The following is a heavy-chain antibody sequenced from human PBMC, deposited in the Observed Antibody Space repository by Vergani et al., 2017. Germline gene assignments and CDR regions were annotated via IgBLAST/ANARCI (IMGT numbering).Heavy chain of an antibody. CDR2: IYPADSDT. V-gene: IGHV5-51*01. J-gene: IGHJ4*02. CDR3: ARHTTYTDS. D-gene: IGHD1-1*01. Sequence: EVELVQSGPEMRKPGESLKISCKGSEYSFGNYWIGLVRQTPGKGLEWMGIIYPADSDTRYSPSFQGQVTISADKSISTAFLQWDSLKASDTALYYCARHTTYTDSWGQGTLVTVSS. CDR1: EYSFGNYW.